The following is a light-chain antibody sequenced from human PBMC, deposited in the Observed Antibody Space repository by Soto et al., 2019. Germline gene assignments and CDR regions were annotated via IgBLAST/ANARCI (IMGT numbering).Light chain of an antibody. CDR3: SSWDASLNGYV. CDR2: NSY. CDR1: SSNIGSKT. J-gene: IGLJ1*01. Sequence: QSVLTQPPSASGTPGQRVTISCSGSSSNIGSKTVNWYQQLPGTVPNLLIYNSYQRPSGVPDRFSASKSGTSASLAISGLQSEDEADYYCSSWDASLNGYVFGTGTKVTVL. V-gene: IGLV1-44*01.